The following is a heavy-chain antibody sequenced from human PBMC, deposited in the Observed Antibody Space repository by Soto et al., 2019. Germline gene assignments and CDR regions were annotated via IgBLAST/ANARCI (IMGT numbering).Heavy chain of an antibody. D-gene: IGHD3-22*01. J-gene: IGHJ4*02. CDR3: ARVGDSSGYLLYYFDY. CDR1: GFTFSSYA. Sequence: GSLRLSCAASGFTFSSYAMHWFRQAPGKGLEWVAVISYDGSNKYYADSVKGRFTISRDNSKNTLYLQMNSLRAEDTAVYYCARVGDSSGYLLYYFDYWGQGTLVTVSS. CDR2: ISYDGSNK. V-gene: IGHV3-30-3*01.